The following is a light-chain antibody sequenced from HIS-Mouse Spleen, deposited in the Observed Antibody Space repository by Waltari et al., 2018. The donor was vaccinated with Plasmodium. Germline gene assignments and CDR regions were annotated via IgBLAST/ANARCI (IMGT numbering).Light chain of an antibody. CDR1: ISSIGRNT. J-gene: IGLJ2*01. CDR2: SNK. Sequence: QSVLTQPPSASGTPGQRVTISCSGSISSIGRNTVNWYQQLPGTAPKLLIYSNKRRPSGVPDRFSGSKSGTSASLAISGLQAEDEADYYCAAWDDSLNGVVFAGGTKLTVL. V-gene: IGLV1-44*01. CDR3: AAWDDSLNGVV.